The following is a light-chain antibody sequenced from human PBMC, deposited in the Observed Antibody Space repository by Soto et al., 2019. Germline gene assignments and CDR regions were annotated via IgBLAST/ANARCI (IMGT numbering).Light chain of an antibody. CDR2: DVS. CDR3: SSYAGRNGLI. CDR1: SNDVGNYNY. J-gene: IGLJ2*01. Sequence: QSALTQPPSASGSPGQSVTISCTGTSNDVGNYNYVSWYRQHPGKAPKLMTYDVSKRPSGVPDRFSGSKSGNTAPLTGAGLQAEDEADYYCSSYAGRNGLIFGGGTKVTVL. V-gene: IGLV2-8*01.